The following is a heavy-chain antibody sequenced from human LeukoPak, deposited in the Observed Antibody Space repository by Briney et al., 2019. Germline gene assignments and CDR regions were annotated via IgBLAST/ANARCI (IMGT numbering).Heavy chain of an antibody. J-gene: IGHJ4*02. CDR2: IYSSGST. V-gene: IGHV4-61*01. Sequence: SETLSLTCTVSGGSLSSSYYYWSWIRQPPGKGLDWIGYIYSSGSTNYSPSLRSRVTLSVDTSKNQFSLKLSSVTAADTAVYYCARHHSSNSWYSTWGQGTLVTVSS. CDR3: ARHHSSNSWYST. CDR1: GGSLSSSYYY. D-gene: IGHD6-13*01.